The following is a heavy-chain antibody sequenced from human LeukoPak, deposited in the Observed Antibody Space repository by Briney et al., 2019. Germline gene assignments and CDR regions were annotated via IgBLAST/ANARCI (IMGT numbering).Heavy chain of an antibody. V-gene: IGHV3-66*01. CDR3: ARDLEAANTYYFDY. CDR2: ISSAGTT. Sequence: GGSLRLSCAASGFAVSSSYMSWVRQAPGKGLEWVSIISSAGTTYYADSVKGRFTISRDNSKNTVYLQVNSLRDEDTAVYYCARDLEAANTYYFDYWGQGTMVTVSS. J-gene: IGHJ4*02. CDR1: GFAVSSSY. D-gene: IGHD6-13*01.